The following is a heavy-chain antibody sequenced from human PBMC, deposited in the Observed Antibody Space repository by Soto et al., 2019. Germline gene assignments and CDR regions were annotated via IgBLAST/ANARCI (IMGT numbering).Heavy chain of an antibody. V-gene: IGHV1-69*01. CDR2: IIPIFGTA. D-gene: IGHD1-26*01. Sequence: QVQLVQSGAEVKKPGSSVKVSCKASGGTFRSYTISWVRQAPGQGLEWMGGIIPIFGTATYAQKFQGRITITADESTSTAYMELNSLRSEDTAVYYCATFQGCSGFSCYDLDVWGQGTTVTVSS. J-gene: IGHJ6*02. CDR1: GGTFRSYT. CDR3: ATFQGCSGFSCYDLDV.